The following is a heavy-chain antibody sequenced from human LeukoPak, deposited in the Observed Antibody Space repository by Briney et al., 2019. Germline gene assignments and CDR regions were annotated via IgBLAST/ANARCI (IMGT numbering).Heavy chain of an antibody. D-gene: IGHD6-13*01. CDR3: ARIGGAAAGHFDY. V-gene: IGHV3-53*01. CDR1: GFSFTDYP. CDR2: IYSDGST. J-gene: IGHJ4*02. Sequence: GGSLRLSCATSGFSFTDYPMNWVRQAPGKGLEWVSIIYSDGSTYYADSVKGRFTISRDNSKNTLYLQVNSLRAEDTAVYYCARIGGAAAGHFDYWGQGTLVTVSS.